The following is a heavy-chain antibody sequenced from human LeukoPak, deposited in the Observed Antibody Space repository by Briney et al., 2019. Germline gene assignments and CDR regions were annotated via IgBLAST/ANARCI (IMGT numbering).Heavy chain of an antibody. J-gene: IGHJ4*02. CDR3: ARAAYDFWSGYSGH. CDR2: INHSGST. Sequence: PSETLSLTCAVYGGSFSGYYWSWIRQPPGKGLEWIGEINHSGSTNYNPSLKSRVTISVDTSKNQFSLKLSSVTAADTAVYYCARAAYDFWSGYSGHWGQGTLVTVSS. D-gene: IGHD3-3*01. CDR1: GGSFSGYY. V-gene: IGHV4-34*01.